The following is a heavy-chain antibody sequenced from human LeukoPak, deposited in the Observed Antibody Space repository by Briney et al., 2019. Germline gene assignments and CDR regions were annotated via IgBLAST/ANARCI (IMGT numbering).Heavy chain of an antibody. J-gene: IGHJ4*02. V-gene: IGHV3-49*03. CDR3: TRDRGAYDLYDY. D-gene: IGHD5-12*01. Sequence: GGSLRLSCTASGFTFGDYAMSWIRQTPGKGLEWVSFIRSKAYGETADYAASVKGRFTISRDDSKAIAYLQMNSLKTEDTAVYHCTRDRGAYDLYDYWGQGTLVTVSS. CDR1: GFTFGDYA. CDR2: IRSKAYGETA.